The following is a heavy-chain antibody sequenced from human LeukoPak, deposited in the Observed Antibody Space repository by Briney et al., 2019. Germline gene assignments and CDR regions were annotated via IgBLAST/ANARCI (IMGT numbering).Heavy chain of an antibody. Sequence: GGSLRLSCAASGFTFSDYYMSWIRQAPGKGLERVSYISSSGSTIYYADSVKGRFTISRDNAKNSLYLQMNSLRAEDTAVYYCARETSLASSSWYNWFDPWGQGTLVTVSS. V-gene: IGHV3-11*01. D-gene: IGHD6-13*01. CDR2: ISSSGSTI. CDR1: GFTFSDYY. CDR3: ARETSLASSSWYNWFDP. J-gene: IGHJ5*02.